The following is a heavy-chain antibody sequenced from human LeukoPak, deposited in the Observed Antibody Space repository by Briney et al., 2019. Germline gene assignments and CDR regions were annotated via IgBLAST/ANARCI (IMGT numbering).Heavy chain of an antibody. CDR2: ISGSGGGT. D-gene: IGHD6-6*01. CDR3: ASRLSYSSSSPFDY. Sequence: PGGSLRLSCAASGFTFSSYAMSWVRQAPGKGLEWVSAISGSGGGTYYADSVKGRFTISRDDSKNTLYLQMNSLRAEDTAVYYCASRLSYSSSSPFDYWGQGTLVTVSS. V-gene: IGHV3-23*01. J-gene: IGHJ4*02. CDR1: GFTFSSYA.